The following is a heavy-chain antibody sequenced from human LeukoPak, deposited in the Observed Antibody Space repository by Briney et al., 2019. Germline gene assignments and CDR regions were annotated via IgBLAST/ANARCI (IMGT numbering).Heavy chain of an antibody. CDR1: GYTFTGYY. Sequence: GASVKVSCKASGYTFTGYYMNWVRQAPGQGLEWMGRINPNSGGTNYAQKFQGRVTMTRDTSISTAYMELSRLRSDDTAVYYCARVVVPAAIYYYYGMDVWGQGTTVTVSS. CDR2: INPNSGGT. J-gene: IGHJ6*02. CDR3: ARVVVPAAIYYYYGMDV. D-gene: IGHD2-2*01. V-gene: IGHV1-2*06.